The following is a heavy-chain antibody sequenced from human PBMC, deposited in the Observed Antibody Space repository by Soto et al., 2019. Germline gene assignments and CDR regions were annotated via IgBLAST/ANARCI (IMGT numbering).Heavy chain of an antibody. CDR1: GFTFSSYA. Sequence: QVQLVESGGGVVQPGRSLRLSCAASGFTFSSYAMHWVRQAPGKGLEWVAVISYDGSNKYYADSVKGRFTISRDNSKNTLYRHMNSLRAEDTAVYYCARDSSSCQPDYCGQGNLVTVSS. D-gene: IGHD2-2*01. J-gene: IGHJ4*02. V-gene: IGHV3-30-3*01. CDR2: ISYDGSNK. CDR3: ARDSSSCQPDY.